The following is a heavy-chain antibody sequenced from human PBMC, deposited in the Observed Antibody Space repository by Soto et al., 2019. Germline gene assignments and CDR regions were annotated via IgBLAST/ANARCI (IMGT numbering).Heavy chain of an antibody. J-gene: IGHJ4*02. CDR2: ISSSGSTI. V-gene: IGHV3-48*03. Sequence: HPGGSLRLSCAASGFTFSSYEMNWVRQAPGKGLEWVSYISSSGSTIYYADSVKGRFTISGDNAKNSLYLQMNSLRAEDTAVYYCARDRYSGYDLSYWGQGTLVTVSS. D-gene: IGHD5-12*01. CDR3: ARDRYSGYDLSY. CDR1: GFTFSSYE.